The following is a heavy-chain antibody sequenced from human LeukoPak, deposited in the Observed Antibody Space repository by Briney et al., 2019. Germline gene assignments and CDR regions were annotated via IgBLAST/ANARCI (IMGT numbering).Heavy chain of an antibody. CDR3: ARGVAAAGGSRNWFDP. V-gene: IGHV4-39*07. D-gene: IGHD6-13*01. CDR2: IYYSGST. Sequence: SQTLSLTCTVSGGSISSGSYYWSWIRQPPGKGLEWIGSIYYSGSTYYNPSLKSRVTISVDTSKNQFSLKLSSVTAADTAVYYCARGVAAAGGSRNWFDPWGQGTLVTVSS. CDR1: GGSISSGSYY. J-gene: IGHJ5*02.